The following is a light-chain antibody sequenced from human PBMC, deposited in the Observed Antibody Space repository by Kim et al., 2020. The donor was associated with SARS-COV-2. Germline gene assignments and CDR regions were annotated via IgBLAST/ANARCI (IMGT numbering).Light chain of an antibody. J-gene: IGKJ4*01. Sequence: LSWSPGERAHLSCRASQSVSSGYLAWYQQKPGQAPRLLIYGASSSATGIPDRFSGSGSGTDFTLTISRLEPEDFAVYYCQQYGSSFGGGTKVDIK. CDR2: GAS. CDR1: QSVSSGY. CDR3: QQYGSS. V-gene: IGKV3-20*01.